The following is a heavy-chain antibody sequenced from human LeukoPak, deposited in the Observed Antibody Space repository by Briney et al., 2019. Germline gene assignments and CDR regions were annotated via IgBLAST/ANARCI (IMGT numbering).Heavy chain of an antibody. V-gene: IGHV1-3*01. J-gene: IGHJ3*02. CDR2: INAGNGNT. D-gene: IGHD1-26*01. Sequence: ASVKVSCKASGYTFTSYAMHWVRQAPGQRLEWMGWINAGNGNTKYSQKFQGRVTITRDTSASTAYMELSSLRSEDTAVYYCARPVGASDAFDIWGQGTMVTVSS. CDR3: ARPVGASDAFDI. CDR1: GYTFTSYA.